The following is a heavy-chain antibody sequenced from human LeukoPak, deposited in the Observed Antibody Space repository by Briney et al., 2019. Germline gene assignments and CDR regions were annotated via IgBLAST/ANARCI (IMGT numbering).Heavy chain of an antibody. CDR3: ARDLLDPSYYYYGMDV. D-gene: IGHD1-1*01. J-gene: IGHJ6*02. CDR1: GGSFSGYY. CDR2: INHSGST. Sequence: SETLSLTCAVYGGSFSGYYWSWIRQPPGKGLEWIGEINHSGSTNYNPSLKSRVTISVDTSKNQFSLKLSSVTAADTAVYYCARDLLDPSYYYYGMDVWGQGTTVTVSS. V-gene: IGHV4-34*01.